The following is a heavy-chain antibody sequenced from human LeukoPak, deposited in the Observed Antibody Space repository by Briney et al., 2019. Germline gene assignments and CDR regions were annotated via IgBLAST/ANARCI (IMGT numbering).Heavy chain of an antibody. CDR1: AGSISSSSYS. CDR3: ARWGARRAARPGSNWFDP. Sequence: SETLSLTCTVSAGSISSSSYSWGWIRQPPGKGLEWIGSIYYSGSTYYNPSLKSRVTISVDTSKNQFSLKLSSVTAADTAVYYCARWGARRAARPGSNWFDPWGQGTLVTVSS. D-gene: IGHD6-6*01. CDR2: IYYSGST. J-gene: IGHJ5*02. V-gene: IGHV4-39*07.